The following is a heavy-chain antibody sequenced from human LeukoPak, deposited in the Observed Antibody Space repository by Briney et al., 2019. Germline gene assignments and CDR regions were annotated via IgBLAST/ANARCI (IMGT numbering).Heavy chain of an antibody. D-gene: IGHD3-10*01. CDR1: GFTFSSYW. CDR3: ARDGYYYGSGSALGY. V-gene: IGHV3-7*03. CDR2: IKQDGSEK. Sequence: GGSLRLSCAASGFTFSSYWMSWVRQAPGKGLEWVANIKQDGSEKYYVDSVKGRFTISRGNAKNSLYLQMNSLRAEDTAVYYCARDGYYYGSGSALGYWGQGTLVTVSS. J-gene: IGHJ4*02.